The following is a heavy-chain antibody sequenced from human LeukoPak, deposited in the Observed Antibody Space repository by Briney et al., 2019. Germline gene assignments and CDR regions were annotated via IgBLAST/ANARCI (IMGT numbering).Heavy chain of an antibody. CDR1: GGSISSYY. V-gene: IGHV4-59*12. CDR2: IYYSGST. Sequence: PSETLSLTCTVSGGSISSYYWSWIRQPPGKGLEWIGYIYYSGSTSYNPSLKSRISISVDTSKNQFSLKLSSVTAADTSVYYCARCPRGYIFGMGAFDIWGQGTMVTVSS. CDR3: ARCPRGYIFGMGAFDI. J-gene: IGHJ3*02. D-gene: IGHD3-22*01.